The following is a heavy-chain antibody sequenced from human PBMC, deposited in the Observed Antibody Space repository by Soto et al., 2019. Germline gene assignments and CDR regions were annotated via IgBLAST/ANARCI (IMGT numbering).Heavy chain of an antibody. J-gene: IGHJ4*02. Sequence: GGSLRLSCAASGFTFSGYAMSWVRQAPGKGLEWVSAISGSGGSTYYADSVKGRFTISRDNSKNTLYLQMNSLRAEDTAVYYCAKDLEQLELLGLYFDYWGQGTLVTVSS. CDR1: GFTFSGYA. CDR3: AKDLEQLELLGLYFDY. V-gene: IGHV3-23*01. D-gene: IGHD1-7*01. CDR2: ISGSGGST.